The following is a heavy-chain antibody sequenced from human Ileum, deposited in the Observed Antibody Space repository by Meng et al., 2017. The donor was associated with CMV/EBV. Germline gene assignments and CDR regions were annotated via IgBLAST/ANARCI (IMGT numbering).Heavy chain of an antibody. CDR3: ARDSWDC. J-gene: IGHJ4*02. V-gene: IGHV3-66*02. Sequence: SLRLSCTASGLSITNPYMTWVRQAPGKGLEWVSVFYSDGNTYHADSVKGRFTITRDSSRNTVYLQMNSLRTEDTAVYYCARDSWDCCGQGTLVTVSS. CDR1: GLSITNPY. CDR2: FYSDGNT.